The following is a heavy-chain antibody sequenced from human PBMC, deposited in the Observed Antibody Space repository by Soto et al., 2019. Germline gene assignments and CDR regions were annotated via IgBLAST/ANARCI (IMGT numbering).Heavy chain of an antibody. Sequence: ASVKVSCKTSGYTFTNFATHWVRQAPGQRLEWMGWINAGNGDTKYSQKFQGRVSITRDTSASTVYMELSSLRSEDTAVYYCARAPDYLCFDYWGQGTLVTVSS. CDR1: GYTFTNFA. CDR3: ARAPDYLCFDY. V-gene: IGHV1-3*01. D-gene: IGHD4-17*01. J-gene: IGHJ4*02. CDR2: INAGNGDT.